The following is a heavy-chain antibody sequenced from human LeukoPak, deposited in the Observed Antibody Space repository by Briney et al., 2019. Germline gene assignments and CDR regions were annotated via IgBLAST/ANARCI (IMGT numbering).Heavy chain of an antibody. V-gene: IGHV1-18*01. CDR1: GYTFTSYG. Sequence: ASVKVSCKASGYTFTSYGISWVRQAPGQGLEWMGWISAYNGNTKYAQKFQGRVTMTTDTSTSTAYMELRSLRSDDTAVYYCASVVGATILDYWGQGPLVTVSS. CDR3: ASVVGATILDY. D-gene: IGHD1-26*01. CDR2: ISAYNGNT. J-gene: IGHJ4*02.